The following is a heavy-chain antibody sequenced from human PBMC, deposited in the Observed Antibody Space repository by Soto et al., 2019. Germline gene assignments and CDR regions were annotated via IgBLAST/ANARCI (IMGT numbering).Heavy chain of an antibody. V-gene: IGHV1-69*08. J-gene: IGHJ4*02. Sequence: QVQLVQSGAEVKKPGSSVKVSCKASGGTFSSYTISWVRQAPGQGLEWMGRIIPILGIANYAQKFQGRVTITADKSTSTAYMELSSLRSEDTAVYYCARDLGDGYNRSPFYWGQGTLVTVSS. CDR2: IIPILGIA. CDR1: GGTFSSYT. D-gene: IGHD5-12*01. CDR3: ARDLGDGYNRSPFY.